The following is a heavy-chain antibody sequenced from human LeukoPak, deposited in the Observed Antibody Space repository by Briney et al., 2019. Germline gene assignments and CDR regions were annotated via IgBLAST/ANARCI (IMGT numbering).Heavy chain of an antibody. Sequence: GGSLRLSCAASGFIFGNYGMSWVRQVPGKGLEWVSSISNTATNTHYADSMEGRFIISRDNSKNILYLHMDSLRAEDTALYYCAPQLWDHPGPWGQGIPVTVSS. CDR2: ISNTATNT. CDR1: GFIFGNYG. V-gene: IGHV3-23*01. D-gene: IGHD3-16*01. J-gene: IGHJ5*02. CDR3: APQLWDHPGP.